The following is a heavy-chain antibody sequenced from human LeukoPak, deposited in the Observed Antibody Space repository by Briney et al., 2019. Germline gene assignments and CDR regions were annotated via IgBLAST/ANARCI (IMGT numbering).Heavy chain of an antibody. Sequence: ASVKVFRKASGYTFTSYDINWVRQATGQGLEWMGWMNPNSGNTGYAQKFQGRVTMTRNTSISTAYMELSSLRSEDTAVYYCARGIPPYYDILTGYYTHDYWGQGTLVTVSS. CDR3: ARGIPPYYDILTGYYTHDY. D-gene: IGHD3-9*01. CDR1: GYTFTSYD. CDR2: MNPNSGNT. V-gene: IGHV1-8*01. J-gene: IGHJ4*02.